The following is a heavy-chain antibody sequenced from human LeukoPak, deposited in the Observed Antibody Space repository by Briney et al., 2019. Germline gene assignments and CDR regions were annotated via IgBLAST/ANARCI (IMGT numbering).Heavy chain of an antibody. CDR1: GGSISSRTYY. Sequence: SETLSLTCTVSGGSISSRTYYWGWIRQPAGKGLEWIGRIYTSGSTNYNPSLKSRVTMSVDTSKNQFSLKLSSVTAADTAVYYCARTSYWIWFGEFPGWFDPWGQGTLVTVSS. CDR3: ARTSYWIWFGEFPGWFDP. D-gene: IGHD3-10*01. V-gene: IGHV4-61*02. J-gene: IGHJ5*02. CDR2: IYTSGST.